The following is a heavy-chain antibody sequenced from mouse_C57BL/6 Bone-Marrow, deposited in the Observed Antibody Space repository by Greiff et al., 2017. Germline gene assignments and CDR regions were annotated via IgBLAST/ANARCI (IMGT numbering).Heavy chain of an antibody. J-gene: IGHJ2*01. V-gene: IGHV14-4*01. CDR3: TTRFVQGY. Sequence: EVQLQQSGAELVRPGASVKLSCTASGFNITDDYMHWVKQRPEQGLEWIGWIDPDNGDTEYASKFQGQATITADKSSNTAYLQLSSLTSEDTAVYYSTTRFVQGYWGQGTTVTVSS. CDR1: GFNITDDY. CDR2: IDPDNGDT.